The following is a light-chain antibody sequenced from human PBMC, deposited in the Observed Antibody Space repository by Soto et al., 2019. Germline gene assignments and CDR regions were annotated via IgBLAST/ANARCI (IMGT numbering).Light chain of an antibody. CDR1: SSDVGGYNY. CDR2: DVS. V-gene: IGLV2-14*01. Sequence: QSVLSQPASVSGSPGQSITISCTGTSSDVGGYNYVSWYQRHPGKAPELMIYDVSNRPSGVSNRFSGSKSGNTASLTISGLQAEDEADYYCSSYAGSSTHWVFGTGTKVTVL. CDR3: SSYAGSSTHWV. J-gene: IGLJ1*01.